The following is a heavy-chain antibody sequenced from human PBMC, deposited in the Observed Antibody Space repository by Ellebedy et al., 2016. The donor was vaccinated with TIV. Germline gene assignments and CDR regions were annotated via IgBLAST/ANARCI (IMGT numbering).Heavy chain of an antibody. V-gene: IGHV3-48*03. CDR2: MAPSGSPI. Sequence: PGGSLRLSCAASGFTLSSYEMNWVRQTPGKGLEWLSHMAPSGSPIDYADSLEGRFTMSRDIDKNSVYLQMDSLRVEDTAIYYCARGGHSFGFVHWGQGARVTVSS. J-gene: IGHJ4*02. CDR3: ARGGHSFGFVH. D-gene: IGHD5-18*01. CDR1: GFTLSSYE.